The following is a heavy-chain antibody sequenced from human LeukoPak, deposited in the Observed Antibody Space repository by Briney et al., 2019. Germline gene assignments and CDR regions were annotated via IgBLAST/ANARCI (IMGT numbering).Heavy chain of an antibody. D-gene: IGHD2-15*01. V-gene: IGHV4-59*08. CDR2: INYKWNT. Sequence: SETLSLTCTVSGGSIKSDYWSWIRQPPGKGLEWIGYINYKWNTNSNPSLKSRVTLSIDTSKNQFSLRLTSVTAADTAVYYCARRIGDPNYYYMDVWGKGTAVTVSS. CDR1: GGSIKSDY. CDR3: ARRIGDPNYYYMDV. J-gene: IGHJ6*03.